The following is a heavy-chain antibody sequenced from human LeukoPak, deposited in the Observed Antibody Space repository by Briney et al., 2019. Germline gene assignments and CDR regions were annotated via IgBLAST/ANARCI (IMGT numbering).Heavy chain of an antibody. CDR2: IIPIFGTA. CDR3: ARGGYCSSTSCYTHMRYYYYMDV. CDR1: GGTFSSYA. J-gene: IGHJ6*03. Sequence: ASVKVSCKASGGTFSSYAISWVRQAPGQGLEWMGGIIPIFGTANYAQKFQGRVTITTDESTSTAYMELSSLRSEDTAVYYCARGGYCSSTSCYTHMRYYYYMDVWGKGTTVTVSS. V-gene: IGHV1-69*05. D-gene: IGHD2-2*02.